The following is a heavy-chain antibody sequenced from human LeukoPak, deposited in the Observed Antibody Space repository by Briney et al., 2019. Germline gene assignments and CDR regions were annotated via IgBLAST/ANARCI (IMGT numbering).Heavy chain of an antibody. CDR2: IYPGGVT. Sequence: GGSLRLSCAASGFTINTNYMNWVRQAPGRGLEWLSVIYPGGVTKYAESVKGRFTVSRDIAKNTVYLEMNDLRAEDTALYYCAREVGYYFDSDDSRLRGRLDVWGKGTSVTVSS. J-gene: IGHJ6*04. V-gene: IGHV3-53*01. CDR3: AREVGYYFDSDDSRLRGRLDV. CDR1: GFTINTNY. D-gene: IGHD3-22*01.